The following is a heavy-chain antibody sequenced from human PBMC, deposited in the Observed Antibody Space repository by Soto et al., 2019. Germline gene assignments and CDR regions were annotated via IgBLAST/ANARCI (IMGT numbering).Heavy chain of an antibody. CDR2: IYYSGST. V-gene: IGHV4-39*01. Sequence: SETLSLTCTVSGGSISSRGYYWGWIRQPPGKGLEWIGTIYYSGSTYYNPSLKSRVTISVDTSKNQFSLKLSSVTAADTAVYYCARGWLPTGGNWFDPWGQGTLVTVS. J-gene: IGHJ5*02. D-gene: IGHD5-12*01. CDR3: ARGWLPTGGNWFDP. CDR1: GGSISSRGYY.